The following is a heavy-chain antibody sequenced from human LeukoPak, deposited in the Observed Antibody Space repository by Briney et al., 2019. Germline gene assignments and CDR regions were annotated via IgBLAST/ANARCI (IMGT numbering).Heavy chain of an antibody. V-gene: IGHV3-23*01. D-gene: IGHD4-23*01. Sequence: GGSLRLSCAASGFTFSSYAMSCVRQAPGKGLEWVSAISGSGGSTYYADSVKGRFTISRDNSKNTLYLQMNSLRTEDTAVYYCVRRVPHGGNPFDYWGQGTLVTVSS. J-gene: IGHJ4*02. CDR1: GFTFSSYA. CDR2: ISGSGGST. CDR3: VRRVPHGGNPFDY.